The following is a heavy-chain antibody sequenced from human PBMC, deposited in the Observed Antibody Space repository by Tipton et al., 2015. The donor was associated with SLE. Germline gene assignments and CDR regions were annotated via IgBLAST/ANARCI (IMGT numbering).Heavy chain of an antibody. D-gene: IGHD4-23*01. Sequence: TLSLTCTVSGGSISSSSYYWSWIRQPAGKALEWIGRIYTSGDINYNPSLKSRVTTSVEKSKNQFSLKLSSVTAADTAVYFCARADYAGNHHFYYYYLDVWGTGTTVTVSS. CDR2: IYTSGDI. J-gene: IGHJ6*03. V-gene: IGHV4-61*02. CDR1: GGSISSSSYY. CDR3: ARADYAGNHHFYYYYLDV.